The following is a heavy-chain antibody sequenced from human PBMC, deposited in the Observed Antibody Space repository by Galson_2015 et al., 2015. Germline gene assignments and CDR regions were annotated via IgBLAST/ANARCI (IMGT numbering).Heavy chain of an antibody. CDR3: SRSMERYCPSSGCYDCSFDY. CDR2: IYYSGST. CDR1: GGSISGSSFY. J-gene: IGHJ4*02. Sequence: SETLSLTCTVSGGSISGSSFYWAWIRQPPGKGLEWIGSIYYSGSTYYNPSLKSRVTKSVDTSKNQFSLRLSSVTAADTAVYYCSRSMERYCPSSGCYDCSFDYWGQGSLVTVSS. V-gene: IGHV4-39*01. D-gene: IGHD6-19*01.